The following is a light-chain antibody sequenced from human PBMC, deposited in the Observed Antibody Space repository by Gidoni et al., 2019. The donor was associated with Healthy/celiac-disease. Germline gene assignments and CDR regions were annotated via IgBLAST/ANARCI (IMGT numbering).Light chain of an antibody. J-gene: IGLJ2*01. CDR1: SGSIASNY. CDR3: QSYDSSNVV. CDR2: EDN. Sequence: SVSESPGKTVTISCTGSSGSIASNYVQWYQQRPGSAPTTVIYEDNQRPSGVPDRFSGSIDSSSNSASLTISGLKTADEADYYCQSYDSSNVVFGGGTKLTVL. V-gene: IGLV6-57*02.